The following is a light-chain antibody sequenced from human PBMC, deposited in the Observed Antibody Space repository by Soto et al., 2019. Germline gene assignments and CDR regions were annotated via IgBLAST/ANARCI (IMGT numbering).Light chain of an antibody. V-gene: IGKV3-15*01. CDR1: QSVSSN. Sequence: EIVMTQSPATLSVSPGERATLSCRASQSVSSNLAWYQQKPGQAPRRLIYGASTRATGIPARFSGSGSGTEFTLTIRSLQSEDFAVYYCQQYNNWPFTFGPGTKVAIK. J-gene: IGKJ3*01. CDR2: GAS. CDR3: QQYNNWPFT.